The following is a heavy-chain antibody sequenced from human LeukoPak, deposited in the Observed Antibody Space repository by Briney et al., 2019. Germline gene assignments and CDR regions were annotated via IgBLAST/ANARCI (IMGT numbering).Heavy chain of an antibody. D-gene: IGHD6-19*01. V-gene: IGHV1-69*13. CDR3: ARGGSGWSFDS. J-gene: IGHJ4*02. Sequence: ASVKVSCKASGGTFSSYAISWVRQAPGQGLDWMGGIIPIFGTGNYAQKFQGRVTITADDSTTTAYMELSSLTYEDTAVYYCARGGSGWSFDSWGQGTLVTVSS. CDR1: GGTFSSYA. CDR2: IIPIFGTG.